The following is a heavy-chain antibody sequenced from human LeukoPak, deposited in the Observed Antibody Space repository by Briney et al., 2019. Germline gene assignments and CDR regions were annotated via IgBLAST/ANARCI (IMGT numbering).Heavy chain of an antibody. Sequence: ASVKVSCKASGYTFTGYYMHWVRQAPGQGLEWMGWINPNSGGTNYAQKFQGRVTMTRDTSISTAYMELSRLRSDDTAVYFCARTELLLDAFDIWGQGTMVTVSS. CDR3: ARTELLLDAFDI. V-gene: IGHV1-2*02. J-gene: IGHJ3*02. CDR2: INPNSGGT. D-gene: IGHD1-7*01. CDR1: GYTFTGYY.